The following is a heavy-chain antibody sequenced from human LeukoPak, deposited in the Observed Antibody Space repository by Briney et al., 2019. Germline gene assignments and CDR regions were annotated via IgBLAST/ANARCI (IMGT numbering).Heavy chain of an antibody. J-gene: IGHJ4*02. CDR2: FYISGDN. D-gene: IGHD2-15*01. Sequence: SETLSLTCAVSGDSISSSYWSWIRQPAGKGLEWIGRFYISGDNNYNPSLMSRVTMSVDTSKNQFSLKLSSVTAADTAVYYCARERVGYCSGGSCPYYFDDWGQGTLVTVSS. CDR3: ARERVGYCSGGSCPYYFDD. V-gene: IGHV4-4*07. CDR1: GDSISSSY.